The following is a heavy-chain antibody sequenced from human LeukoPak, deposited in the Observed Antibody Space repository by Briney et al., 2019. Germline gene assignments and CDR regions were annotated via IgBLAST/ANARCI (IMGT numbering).Heavy chain of an antibody. Sequence: GGSLRLFCAASGFIFNTYAMNWVRQAPGKGLEWVSGITDSGGSTNYADSVKGRFTISRDNSKNTLYLEMNNLRVEDTAVYYCAKVIRSPKILVVSDAFDIWGRGTMVTVSS. CDR2: ITDSGGST. V-gene: IGHV3-23*01. D-gene: IGHD3-22*01. J-gene: IGHJ3*02. CDR3: AKVIRSPKILVVSDAFDI. CDR1: GFIFNTYA.